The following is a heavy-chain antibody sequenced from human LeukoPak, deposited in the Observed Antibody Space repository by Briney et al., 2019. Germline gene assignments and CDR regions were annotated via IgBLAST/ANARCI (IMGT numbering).Heavy chain of an antibody. J-gene: IGHJ5*02. D-gene: IGHD2-15*01. CDR3: ANHCSGGSCYGVWFDP. CDR1: GYTFTSYG. V-gene: IGHV1-18*01. Sequence: VASVKVSCKASGYTFTSYGISWVRQAPGQGLEWMGWISAYNGNTNYAQKFQGRVTITADKSTSTAYMELSSLRSEDTAVYYCANHCSGGSCYGVWFDPWGQGTLVTVSS. CDR2: ISAYNGNT.